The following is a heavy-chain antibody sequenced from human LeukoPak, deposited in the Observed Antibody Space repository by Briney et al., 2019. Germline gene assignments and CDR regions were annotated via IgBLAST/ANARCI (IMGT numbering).Heavy chain of an antibody. D-gene: IGHD3-22*01. CDR2: ISSSASPI. CDR1: GFTFSSYE. V-gene: IGHV3-48*03. CDR3: ARLSRYYYDSSGYYGIDY. J-gene: IGHJ4*02. Sequence: PGRSLRLSCAASGFTFSSYEMNWVRQAPGKGLEWVSYISSSASPIYYADSVKGRFTISRDNAKNSLYLQMNSLRAEDTAVYYCARLSRYYYDSSGYYGIDYWGQGTLVTVSS.